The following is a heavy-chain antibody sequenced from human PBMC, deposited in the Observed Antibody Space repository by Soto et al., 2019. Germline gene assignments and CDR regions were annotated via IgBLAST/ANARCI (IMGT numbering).Heavy chain of an antibody. V-gene: IGHV3-33*01. J-gene: IGHJ4*02. CDR1: GFTFSDYG. CDR3: ARVGGSALAGIDY. D-gene: IGHD6-19*01. CDR2: IWYDGSNQ. Sequence: QVQLVESGGGVVQPGRSLRLSCAASGFTFSDYGMHWVRQAPGKGLAWVAVIWYDGSNQYYADSVKGRFTISRDNSKNTMYLQMNNMRAEDRGVYYCARVGGSALAGIDYWGQGTLVTVSS.